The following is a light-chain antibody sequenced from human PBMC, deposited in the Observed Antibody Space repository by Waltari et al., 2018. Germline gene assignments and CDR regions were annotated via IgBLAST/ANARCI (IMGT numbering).Light chain of an antibody. J-gene: IGLJ3*02. CDR2: GST. V-gene: IGLV1-40*01. Sequence: QSVLTQPPSVSGAPGQRVTISCTGSRSNIGAGSRCHWYQQLPRAAPKLLIYGSTSRSLGVPARFFGSTSGTSASLAITGLQAEDEADYYCQSYDTSLSVVFGGGTKLTVL. CDR3: QSYDTSLSVV. CDR1: RSNIGAGSR.